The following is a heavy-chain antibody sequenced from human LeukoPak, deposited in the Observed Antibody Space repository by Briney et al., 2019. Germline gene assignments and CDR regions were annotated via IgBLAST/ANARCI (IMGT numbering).Heavy chain of an antibody. CDR3: ARDPRLMEFDY. D-gene: IGHD2-8*01. CDR1: GYSISSGYY. J-gene: IGHJ4*02. V-gene: IGHV4-38-2*02. Sequence: PSETLSLTCTVSGYSISSGYYWGWIRQPPGKGLEWIGSIYHSGSTYYNPSLKSRVTISVDTSKNQFSLKLSSVTAADTAVYYCARDPRLMEFDYWGQGTLVTVSS. CDR2: IYHSGST.